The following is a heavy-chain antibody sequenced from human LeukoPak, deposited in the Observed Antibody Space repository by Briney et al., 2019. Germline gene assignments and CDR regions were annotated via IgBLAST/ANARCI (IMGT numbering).Heavy chain of an antibody. CDR3: ARDVVGMGGYGAYVGLPLDY. CDR2: IYYSGST. D-gene: IGHD5-12*01. J-gene: IGHJ4*02. Sequence: SETLSLTCTVSGGSISSYYWSWIRQPPGKGLEWIGYIYYSGSTNYNPSLKSRVTISVDTSKNQFSLQLNSVTPEDTAVYYCARDVVGMGGYGAYVGLPLDYWDQGTLVTVSS. V-gene: IGHV4-59*12. CDR1: GGSISSYY.